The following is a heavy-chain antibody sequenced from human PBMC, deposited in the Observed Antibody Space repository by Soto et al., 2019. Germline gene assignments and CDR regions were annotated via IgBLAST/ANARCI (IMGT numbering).Heavy chain of an antibody. J-gene: IGHJ4*02. CDR2: INGGSDSI. CDR3: AKSGDSAGWGIDF. Sequence: EVQLVESGGCLLQPGGSLRLYCVGSGFMFDSFAMNWVRQAPGKGLAWVSYINGGSDSIYYAESVKGRFTISRDNARNSLSLQMNSLSDEDTAVYYCAKSGDSAGWGIDFWGRGTLVTVSS. V-gene: IGHV3-48*02. D-gene: IGHD6-19*01. CDR1: GFMFDSFA.